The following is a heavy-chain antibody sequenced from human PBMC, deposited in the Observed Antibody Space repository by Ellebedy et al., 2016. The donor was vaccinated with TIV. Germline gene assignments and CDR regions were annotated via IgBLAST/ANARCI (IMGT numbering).Heavy chain of an antibody. Sequence: SGPTLVNPTQTLTLTYTFSGFSLRTSGMCVSWIRQPPVKALEWLARLNWDDDKYYSTSLKTRLTISKDTAKNHVVLTVTNMDPVDTATYYCARSLGSGDIDYWGQGTLVTVSS. D-gene: IGHD2-21*02. J-gene: IGHJ4*02. CDR2: LNWDDDK. CDR3: ARSLGSGDIDY. CDR1: GFSLRTSGMC. V-gene: IGHV2-70*11.